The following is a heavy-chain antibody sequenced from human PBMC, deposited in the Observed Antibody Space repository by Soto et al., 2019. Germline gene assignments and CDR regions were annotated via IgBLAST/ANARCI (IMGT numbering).Heavy chain of an antibody. Sequence: QVQLLESVGGVVQPGRSLRLSCAPSGFSFSDFGMHWVRQAPGKGLERVAAISHDGSNQYYGDSVKGRFSISRDHCKTRMYLQMNTLKGEASASYFCAQETRSRAVAAVRVNGIAVWGRGPTVTVSS. D-gene: IGHD2-15*01. V-gene: IGHV3-30*18. CDR2: ISHDGSNQ. CDR1: GFSFSDFG. CDR3: AQETRSRAVAAVRVNGIAV. J-gene: IGHJ6*02.